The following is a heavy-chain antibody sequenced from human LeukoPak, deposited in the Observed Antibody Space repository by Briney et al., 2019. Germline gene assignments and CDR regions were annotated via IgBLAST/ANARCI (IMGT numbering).Heavy chain of an antibody. J-gene: IGHJ3*02. D-gene: IGHD4-17*01. CDR2: IYHSGST. CDR3: ARMGELTTVTTAAFDI. CDR1: GGSISSYY. Sequence: SETLSLTCTVSGGSISSYYWSWIRQPPGKGLEWIGYIYHSGSTNYNPSLKSRVTISVDTSKNQFSLKLSSVTAADTAVYYCARMGELTTVTTAAFDIWGQGTMVTVSS. V-gene: IGHV4-59*01.